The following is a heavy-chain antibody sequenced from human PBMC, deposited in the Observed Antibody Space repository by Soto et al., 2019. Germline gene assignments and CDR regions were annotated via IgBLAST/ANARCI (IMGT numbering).Heavy chain of an antibody. CDR1: GGLFSSYP. J-gene: IGHJ4*02. V-gene: IGHV1-69*01. CDR3: ARGGSGYTWFNEF. CDR2: IIPVFQTA. Sequence: QEQLVQSGAEVKKPGSPVKVSCKASGGLFSSYPISWVRQVPGQGLEWMGGIIPVFQTAYYTQRFQGRVTITADESTNSAYMELSSLRSEDTVIYYRARGGSGYTWFNEFWGQGTLVTVSS. D-gene: IGHD3-22*01.